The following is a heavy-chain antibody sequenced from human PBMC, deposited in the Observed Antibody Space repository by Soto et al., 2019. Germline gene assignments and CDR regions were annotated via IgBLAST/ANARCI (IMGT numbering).Heavy chain of an antibody. J-gene: IGHJ4*02. D-gene: IGHD1-1*01. V-gene: IGHV3-23*01. CDR1: GFTFSTSA. CDR3: ATQDFRGPTGTT. Sequence: EVQLLESGGGLVQPGGSLRLSCAASGFTFSTSAMGWVRQGPGKGLEWVSLISGNSRSTYYADSVKGRFTISRDNSKNTLSLQLNSLRAEDAAVYYCATQDFRGPTGTTWGQGTLVTVSS. CDR2: ISGNSRST.